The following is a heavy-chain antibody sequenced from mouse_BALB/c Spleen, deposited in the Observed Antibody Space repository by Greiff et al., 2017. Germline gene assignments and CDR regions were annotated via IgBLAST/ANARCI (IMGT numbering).Heavy chain of an antibody. D-gene: IGHD1-1*01. CDR3: AKSLGYCGSSYEVY. CDR2: INPSTGYT. V-gene: IGHV1-7*01. J-gene: IGHJ2*01. CDR1: GYTFTSYW. Sequence: QVQLKQSGAELAKPGASVKMSCKASGYTFTSYWMHWVKQRPGQGLEWIGYINPSTGYTEYNQKFKDKATLTADKSSSTAYMQLSSLTSEDSAVYFCAKSLGYCGSSYEVYWGQGTTLTVSS.